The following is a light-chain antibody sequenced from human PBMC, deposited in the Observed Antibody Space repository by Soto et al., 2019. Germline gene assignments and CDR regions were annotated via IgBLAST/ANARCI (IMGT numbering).Light chain of an antibody. CDR2: DAS. CDR3: QQYGSSPWT. V-gene: IGKV3-20*01. CDR1: QSVSSGY. J-gene: IGKJ1*01. Sequence: EIVLTQSPGTLSLSPGARGTLSCRASQSVSSGYLAWYQQKPGQAPRLLIYDASSRATGIPDRFSGSGSGTDFTLTISRLEPEDFAVYYCQQYGSSPWTFGQGTKVDIK.